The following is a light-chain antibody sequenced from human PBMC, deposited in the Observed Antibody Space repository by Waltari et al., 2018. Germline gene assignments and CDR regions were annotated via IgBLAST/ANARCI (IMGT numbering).Light chain of an antibody. J-gene: IGKJ3*01. V-gene: IGKV2-28*01. CDR3: MHPQD. CDR2: LGS. Sequence: DIVMTQSPLSLPVTPGEPASISCRSSQSLLHSNGYNYLDWYLQKPGQSPQLLIYLGSNRASGVPDRFSGSGSGTDFTLKISRVEAEDVGVYYCMHPQDFGPGTKVDIK. CDR1: QSLLHSNGYNY.